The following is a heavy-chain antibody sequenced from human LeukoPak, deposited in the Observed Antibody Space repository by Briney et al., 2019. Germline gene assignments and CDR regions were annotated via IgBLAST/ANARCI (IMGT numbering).Heavy chain of an antibody. CDR3: AREWGLESSGYYYAY. CDR1: GHTFTSYG. D-gene: IGHD3-22*01. CDR2: IIPIFGTA. V-gene: IGHV1-69*13. Sequence: SVKVSCKASGHTFTSYGISWVRQAPGQGLEWMGGIIPIFGTANYAQKFQGRVSITADGSTSTAFMELSSLRSEDTAVYYCAREWGLESSGYYYAYWGQGTLVTVSS. J-gene: IGHJ4*02.